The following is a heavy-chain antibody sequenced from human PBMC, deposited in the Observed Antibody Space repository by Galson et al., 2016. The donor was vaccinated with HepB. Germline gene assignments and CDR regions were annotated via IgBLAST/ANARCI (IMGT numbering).Heavy chain of an antibody. CDR3: VRGVVLPAAAGARPHNYFDP. V-gene: IGHV4-4*02. J-gene: IGHJ5*02. CDR1: RVSISSNYW. Sequence: SETLSLTCAVSRVSISSNYWWTWVRQPPGKGLEWIGEIYQSGTANYNPSLQNRVTLSVDKSKNQFSLTFISVTAAGTAVYYCVRGVVLPAAAGARPHNYFDPWGQGTLVTVSS. D-gene: IGHD2-2*01. CDR2: IYQSGTA.